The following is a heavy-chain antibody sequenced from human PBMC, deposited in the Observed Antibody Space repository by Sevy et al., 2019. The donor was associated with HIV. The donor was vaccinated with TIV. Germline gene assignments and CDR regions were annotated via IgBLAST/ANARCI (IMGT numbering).Heavy chain of an antibody. CDR3: AKDLGIGWPNYYFDY. D-gene: IGHD1-26*01. J-gene: IGHJ4*02. Sequence: GGSLRLSCAASGFTFSSYAMSWVRQAPGKGLEWDSAISGSGGSTYYADSVKSRFTISRDNSKNTLYLQMNSLRAEDTAVYYCAKDLGIGWPNYYFDYWGQGTLVTVSS. CDR2: ISGSGGST. V-gene: IGHV3-23*01. CDR1: GFTFSSYA.